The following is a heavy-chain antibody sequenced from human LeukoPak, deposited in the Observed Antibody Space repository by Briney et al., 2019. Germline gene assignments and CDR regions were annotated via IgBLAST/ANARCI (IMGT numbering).Heavy chain of an antibody. CDR3: ASRPSSGGDY. Sequence: PSETLSLTCAVYGGSFSGYYWSWIRQPPGKGLEWIGEINHSGSTNYNPSLKSRVTISVDTSKNQFSLKLSSVTVADTAVYYCASRPSSGGDYWGQGTLVTVSS. CDR2: INHSGST. J-gene: IGHJ4*02. D-gene: IGHD1-26*01. CDR1: GGSFSGYY. V-gene: IGHV4-34*01.